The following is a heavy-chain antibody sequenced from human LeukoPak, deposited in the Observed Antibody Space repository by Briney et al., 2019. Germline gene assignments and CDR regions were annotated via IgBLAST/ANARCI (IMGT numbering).Heavy chain of an antibody. CDR1: GFTFGDYA. J-gene: IGHJ4*02. V-gene: IGHV3-49*04. CDR3: TSQIVD. CDR2: IRSKAYGGTT. Sequence: GGSLRLSCTASGFTFGDYAMSSVGQAPGKGLEWVGFIRSKAYGGTTEYAASVKGRFTISRDDSKSIAYLQMNSLKTEDTAVYYCTSQIVDWGQGTLVTVSS. D-gene: IGHD2-15*01.